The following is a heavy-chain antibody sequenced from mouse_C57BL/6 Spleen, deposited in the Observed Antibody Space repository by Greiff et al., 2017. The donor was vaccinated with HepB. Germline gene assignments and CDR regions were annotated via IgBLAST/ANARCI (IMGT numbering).Heavy chain of an antibody. D-gene: IGHD3-1*01. CDR3: ARGDLGDYFDY. J-gene: IGHJ2*01. CDR2: IHPNSGST. V-gene: IGHV1-64*01. Sequence: VKLQQPGAELVKPGASVKLSCKASGYTFTSYWMHWVKQRPGQGLEWIGMIHPNSGSTNYNEKFKSKATLTVDKSSSTAYMQLSSLTSEDSAVYYCARGDLGDYFDYWGQGTTLTVSS. CDR1: GYTFTSYW.